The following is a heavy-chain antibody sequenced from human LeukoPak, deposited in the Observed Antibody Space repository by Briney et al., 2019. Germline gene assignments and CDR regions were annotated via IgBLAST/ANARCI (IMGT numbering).Heavy chain of an antibody. D-gene: IGHD2-15*01. CDR2: ISAYNGNT. J-gene: IGHJ5*02. V-gene: IGHV1-18*01. CDR1: GYTFTSYG. Sequence: GASVKVSCKASGYTFTSYGISWVRQAPGQGLEWMGWISAYNGNTNYAQKLQGRVTMTTDTSTSTAYMELRSLRSEDTAVYYCARGLSIVVVVAGLDPWGQGTLVTVSS. CDR3: ARGLSIVVVVAGLDP.